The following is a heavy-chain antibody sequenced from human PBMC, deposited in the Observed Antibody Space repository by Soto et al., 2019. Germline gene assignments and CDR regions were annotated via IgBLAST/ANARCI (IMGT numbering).Heavy chain of an antibody. CDR1: GYTFTSYA. CDR3: ARSDVPYFSRLVFYY. V-gene: IGHV1-3*01. J-gene: IGHJ4*02. Sequence: ASVKVSCKASGYTFTSYAMHWVRQAPGQRLEWMGWINAGNGNTKYSQKFQGRVTITRDTSASTAYMELSSLRSEDTAVYYCARSDVPYFSRLVFYYWGQGTLVTVSS. CDR2: INAGNGNT. D-gene: IGHD6-19*01.